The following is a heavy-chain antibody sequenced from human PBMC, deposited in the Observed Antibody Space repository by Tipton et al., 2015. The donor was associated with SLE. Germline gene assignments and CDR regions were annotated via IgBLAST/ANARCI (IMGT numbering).Heavy chain of an antibody. D-gene: IGHD3-9*01. Sequence: SLRLSCAASGFTFSSYWMSWVRQAPGKGLEWVANIKQDGSEKYYVDSVKGRFTISRDNAKNSLYLQMNSLRAEDTAVYYCARARGITIFWSPDYWGQGTLVTVSS. V-gene: IGHV3-7*04. J-gene: IGHJ4*02. CDR3: ARARGITIFWSPDY. CDR2: IKQDGSEK. CDR1: GFTFSSYW.